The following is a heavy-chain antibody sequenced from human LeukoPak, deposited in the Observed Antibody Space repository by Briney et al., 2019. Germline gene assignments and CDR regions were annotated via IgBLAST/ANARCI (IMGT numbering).Heavy chain of an antibody. CDR1: GDSISSSGYY. V-gene: IGHV4-39*01. CDR2: IYYSGST. CDR3: ARQPHDTTTHHTAY. J-gene: IGHJ4*02. D-gene: IGHD1-1*01. Sequence: PSETLSLTCTVSGDSISSSGYYWGWIRQPPGKGLEWIGTIYYSGSTYYNPSLKSRVTISVDTSKNQFSLKLSSVTAADTAVYYCARQPHDTTTHHTAYWGQGTLVTVSS.